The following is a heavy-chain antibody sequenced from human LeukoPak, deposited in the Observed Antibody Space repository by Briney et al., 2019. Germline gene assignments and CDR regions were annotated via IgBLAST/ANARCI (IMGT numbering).Heavy chain of an antibody. Sequence: GGSLRLSCAASGFTFSSYSMNWVRQAPGKGLEWVSYISSSSSTIYYADSVKGRFTISRDNAKNSLYLQMNSLRAEDTAVYYCARPPAVGSSYYFDYWGQGTLVTVSS. D-gene: IGHD3-10*01. CDR1: GFTFSSYS. J-gene: IGHJ4*02. V-gene: IGHV3-48*04. CDR2: ISSSSSTI. CDR3: ARPPAVGSSYYFDY.